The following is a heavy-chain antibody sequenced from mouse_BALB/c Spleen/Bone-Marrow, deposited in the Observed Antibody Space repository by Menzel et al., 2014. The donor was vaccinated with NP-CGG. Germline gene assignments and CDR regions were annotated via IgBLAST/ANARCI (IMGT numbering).Heavy chain of an antibody. D-gene: IGHD2-14*01. J-gene: IGHJ2*01. V-gene: IGHV1-7*01. CDR3: ALYYRYDYFDY. CDR2: INPSTTYS. Sequence: QVQLQQSGAELAEPGASVKMSCKASGYTFTSYWMHWVKQRPGQGLEWIGYINPSTTYSAYNQKFKDKATLTADKSSSTAYMQLSSLTSEDSAVYYCALYYRYDYFDYWGLGTTLTVSS. CDR1: GYTFTSYW.